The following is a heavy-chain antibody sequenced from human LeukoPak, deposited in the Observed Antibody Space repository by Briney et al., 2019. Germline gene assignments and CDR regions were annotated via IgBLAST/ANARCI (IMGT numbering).Heavy chain of an antibody. D-gene: IGHD4-17*01. J-gene: IGHJ4*02. CDR3: ASDDYRDEGIDS. CDR1: GFAFSRYS. V-gene: IGHV3-21*01. CDR2: ISYSGPHM. Sequence: GGSLRLSCAASGFAFSRYSMNWVRQAPGKGLEWVSSISYSGPHMFYADSVRGRFTISRDNAENSLFLQMNSLRAEDTAVYFCASDDYRDEGIDSWGQGTLVTVSS.